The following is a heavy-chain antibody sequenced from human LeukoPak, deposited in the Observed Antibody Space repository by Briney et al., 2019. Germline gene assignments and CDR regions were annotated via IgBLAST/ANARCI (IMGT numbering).Heavy chain of an antibody. V-gene: IGHV4-59*01. Sequence: SESLSLTCTVSGGSISSYYWSWIRQPPGKGLEWIGYIYYSGTTNYNPSLKSRVTISVATSKNQFSLNLSSVTAADTAVYYCARGGGGEYSSGWYDYWGQGTLVTVSS. J-gene: IGHJ4*02. CDR3: ARGGGGEYSSGWYDY. D-gene: IGHD6-19*01. CDR2: IYYSGTT. CDR1: GGSISSYY.